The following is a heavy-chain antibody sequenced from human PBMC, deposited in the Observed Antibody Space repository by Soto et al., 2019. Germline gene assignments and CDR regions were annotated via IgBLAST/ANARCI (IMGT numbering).Heavy chain of an antibody. CDR3: ARQYSSILDL. V-gene: IGHV3-11*01. J-gene: IGHJ5*02. D-gene: IGHD6-13*01. CDR1: GFTFKNYY. CDR2: ISDSGSSI. Sequence: QVQLVESGGGLVKPGGSLRLSCAASGFTFKNYYMTWIRQAPGKGLEWVSYISDSGSSIYYADSVKGRFTISRDNAKNSLWLEITSLRGEDTAVYFCARQYSSILDLWGQGTLGTVSS.